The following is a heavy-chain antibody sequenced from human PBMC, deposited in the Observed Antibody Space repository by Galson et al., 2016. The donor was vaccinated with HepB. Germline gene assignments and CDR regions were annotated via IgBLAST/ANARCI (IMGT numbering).Heavy chain of an antibody. CDR2: ISYDGKSE. D-gene: IGHD1-1*01. CDR1: GFTFSTYG. Sequence: SLRLSCAASGFTFSTYGMHWVRQAPGKGLEWVALISYDGKSESYADSVRGRFTISRDNAKNSLYLQMNSLRAEDAAVYYCARLVENWNEAGRFDSWGQGTLVTVSS. J-gene: IGHJ4*02. CDR3: ARLVENWNEAGRFDS. V-gene: IGHV3-30*03.